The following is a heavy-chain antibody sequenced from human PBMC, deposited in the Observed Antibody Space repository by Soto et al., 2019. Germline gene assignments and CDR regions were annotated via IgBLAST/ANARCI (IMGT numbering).Heavy chain of an antibody. J-gene: IGHJ6*02. V-gene: IGHV3-30-3*01. CDR1: GFTFSSYA. CDR3: ARDSPGTVTTSPLNYGMDV. Sequence: QVQLVESGGGVVQPGRSLRLSCAASGFTFSSYAMHWVRQAPGKGLEWVAVISYDGSNKYYADSVKGRFTISRDNSKNTLYLQMNSLRAEDTAVYYCARDSPGTVTTSPLNYGMDVWGQGTTVTVSS. CDR2: ISYDGSNK. D-gene: IGHD4-17*01.